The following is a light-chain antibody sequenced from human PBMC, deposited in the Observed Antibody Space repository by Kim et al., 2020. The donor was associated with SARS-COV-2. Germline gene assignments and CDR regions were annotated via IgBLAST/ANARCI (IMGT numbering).Light chain of an antibody. CDR2: QDS. CDR3: QAWDSSTAV. Sequence: SVSPGQTASITCSGDKLGDKYACWYQQKPGQSPVLVVYQDSQRPSGIPKRFSGSNSGNTATLTISGTQAMDEADYYCQAWDSSTAVFGGGTQLTVL. CDR1: KLGDKY. V-gene: IGLV3-1*01. J-gene: IGLJ3*02.